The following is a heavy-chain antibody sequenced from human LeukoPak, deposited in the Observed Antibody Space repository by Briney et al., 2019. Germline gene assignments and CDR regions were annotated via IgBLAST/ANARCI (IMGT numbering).Heavy chain of an antibody. D-gene: IGHD4-23*01. Sequence: GGSLRLSCAASGFTFGTYGMNWVRQAPGKGLEWVAVISSDGSNKYYADSVKTRFTISRDNSENTLYLQMNSLRAEDTAVYYCVRPIDYGGNHYFDYWGQGTLVTVSS. J-gene: IGHJ4*02. V-gene: IGHV3-30*03. CDR1: GFTFGTYG. CDR3: VRPIDYGGNHYFDY. CDR2: ISSDGSNK.